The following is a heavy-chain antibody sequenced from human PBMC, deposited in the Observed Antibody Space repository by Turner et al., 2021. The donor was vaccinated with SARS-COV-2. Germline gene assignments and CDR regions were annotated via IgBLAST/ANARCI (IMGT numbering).Heavy chain of an antibody. CDR2: ISYDGSDK. Sequence: QVQLVESGGGVVEHGRCLRLDCAAAGLPFSSYGLHWGRQAPGKGLEWVAIISYDGSDKYYADSVKGRFTISRDNSKNTLYLQINSLRAEDTAVYYCAKGAPYGDYLRSDYWGQGTLVTVSS. D-gene: IGHD4-17*01. V-gene: IGHV3-30*18. J-gene: IGHJ4*02. CDR1: GLPFSSYG. CDR3: AKGAPYGDYLRSDY.